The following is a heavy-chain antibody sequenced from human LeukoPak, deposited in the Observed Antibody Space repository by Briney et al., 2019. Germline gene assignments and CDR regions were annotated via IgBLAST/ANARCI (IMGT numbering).Heavy chain of an antibody. Sequence: PGGSLRLSCAASGFTFNTYVMSWVRQAPGTGLVWVSRINSDGSSTSYADSVKGRFTISRDNAKNSLYLQMNSLRAEDTAVYYCAREENGVLAYWGQGTLVTVSS. J-gene: IGHJ4*02. CDR2: INSDGSST. V-gene: IGHV3-74*01. CDR3: AREENGVLAY. D-gene: IGHD2-8*01. CDR1: GFTFNTYV.